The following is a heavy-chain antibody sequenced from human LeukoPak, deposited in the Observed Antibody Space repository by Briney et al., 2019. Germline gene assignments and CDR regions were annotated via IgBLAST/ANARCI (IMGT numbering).Heavy chain of an antibody. D-gene: IGHD2-21*02. CDR1: GFTFTNAW. Sequence: GGSLRLSCAASGFTFTNAWMSWVRQAPGKGLEWVGRIKSKTDGGTTDYAAPVKGRSTISRDDSKNTLYLQMNSLKTEDTAVYYCTTDPGGDQYYYYYYYMDVWGKGTTVTISS. J-gene: IGHJ6*03. V-gene: IGHV3-15*01. CDR3: TTDPGGDQYYYYYYYMDV. CDR2: IKSKTDGGTT.